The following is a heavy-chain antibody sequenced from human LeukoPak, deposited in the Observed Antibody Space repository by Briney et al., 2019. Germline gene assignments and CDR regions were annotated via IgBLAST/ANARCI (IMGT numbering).Heavy chain of an antibody. Sequence: ASVKVSCKASGYTFTGYYMHWVRQAPGPGLEWMGWINPNSGGTNYAQKFQGRVTMTRDTSISTAYMELSRLRSDDTAVYYCARYDIVATGIDYWGQGTLVTVSS. V-gene: IGHV1-2*02. J-gene: IGHJ4*02. CDR3: ARYDIVATGIDY. D-gene: IGHD5-12*01. CDR2: INPNSGGT. CDR1: GYTFTGYY.